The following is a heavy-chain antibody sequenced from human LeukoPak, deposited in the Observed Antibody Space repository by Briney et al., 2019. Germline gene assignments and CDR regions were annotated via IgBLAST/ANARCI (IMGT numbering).Heavy chain of an antibody. J-gene: IGHJ3*02. CDR3: ATTLVVDGAFDI. D-gene: IGHD2-2*01. Sequence: GGSLRLSCAASGFTFSSYAMHWVRQAPGKGLEYVSAISSNGGSTYYANSVKGRFTISRDNSKNTLYLQMGSLRAEDMAVYYCATTLVVDGAFDIWGQGTMVTVSS. CDR1: GFTFSSYA. V-gene: IGHV3-64*01. CDR2: ISSNGGST.